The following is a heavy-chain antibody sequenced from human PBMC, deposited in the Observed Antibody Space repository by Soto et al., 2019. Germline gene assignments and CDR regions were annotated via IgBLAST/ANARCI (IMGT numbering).Heavy chain of an antibody. CDR3: ARRLEGVTSKNWFDS. V-gene: IGHV3-21*01. J-gene: IGHJ5*01. D-gene: IGHD1-1*01. Sequence: ESGGGLVKPGGSLRLSCAASGFTFSPYNMNWVRQAPGKGLEWVSSISSSSSYIYYADSVEGRFTISRDNAKNSLYLQMNSLRDEDTAVYYCARRLEGVTSKNWFDSWGQGTLVTVSS. CDR2: ISSSSSYI. CDR1: GFTFSPYN.